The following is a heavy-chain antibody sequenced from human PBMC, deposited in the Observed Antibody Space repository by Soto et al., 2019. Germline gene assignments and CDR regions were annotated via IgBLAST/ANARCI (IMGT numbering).Heavy chain of an antibody. D-gene: IGHD2-15*01. CDR2: INPSGGST. V-gene: IGHV1-46*03. CDR3: AIVHCSGGSCYSIDY. CDR1: GYTFTSYY. Sequence: ASVKVSCKASGYTFTSYYMHWVRQAPGQGLEWMGIINPSGGSTSYAQKFQGRVAMTRDTSTSTVYMELSSLRSEDTAVYYCAIVHCSGGSCYSIDYWGQGTLVTGSS. J-gene: IGHJ4*02.